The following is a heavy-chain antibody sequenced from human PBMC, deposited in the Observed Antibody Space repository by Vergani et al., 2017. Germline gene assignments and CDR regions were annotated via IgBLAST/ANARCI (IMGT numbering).Heavy chain of an antibody. CDR2: IKQDGSEK. V-gene: IGHV3-7*03. D-gene: IGHD1-26*01. J-gene: IGHJ4*02. Sequence: EVQLVESGGGLVQPGGSLRLSRAASGFTFSSYWMSWVRQAPGKGLEWVANIKQDGSEKCYVDSVKGRFTISRDNAKNSLYLQMNSLRAEDTAVYYCARSITPGGSYSGGTDYWGQGTLVTVSS. CDR1: GFTFSSYW. CDR3: ARSITPGGSYSGGTDY.